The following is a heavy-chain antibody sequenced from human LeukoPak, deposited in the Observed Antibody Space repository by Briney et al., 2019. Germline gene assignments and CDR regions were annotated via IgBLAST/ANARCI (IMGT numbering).Heavy chain of an antibody. V-gene: IGHV3-21*01. CDR1: GFTFSSYS. D-gene: IGHD2-2*01. CDR2: ISSSSSYI. J-gene: IGHJ5*02. Sequence: GGSLRLSCAASGFTFSSYSMNWVRQAPGKGLEWVSSISSSSSYIYYADSVKGRFTLSRDNAKNSLYLQMNSLRAEDTAVYYCARGGDIVVVPAAIFLDNWFDPWGQGTLVTVSS. CDR3: ARGGDIVVVPAAIFLDNWFDP.